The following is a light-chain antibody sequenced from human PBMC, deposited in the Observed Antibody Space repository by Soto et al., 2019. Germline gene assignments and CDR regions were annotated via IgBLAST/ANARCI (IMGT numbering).Light chain of an antibody. J-gene: IGLJ3*02. Sequence: QSVLTQPPSVSGTPGQTVTISCSGSSSNVGSNFVYWYQQFQGTAPKLLIYSTDHRPSAVPDRFSASKPGTSASLAISGLRSDDEADYYCAAWDNSLRWVFGGGTKLTVL. CDR3: AAWDNSLRWV. CDR1: SSNVGSNF. CDR2: STD. V-gene: IGLV1-47*02.